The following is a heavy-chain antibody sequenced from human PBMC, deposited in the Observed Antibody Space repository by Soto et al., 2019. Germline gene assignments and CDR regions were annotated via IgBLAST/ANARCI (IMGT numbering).Heavy chain of an antibody. Sequence: QVQLQQWGAGLLKPSETLSLTCAVYGGSFSGYYWSWIRQPPGKGLEWIGEINHSGSTNYNPSLKSRVTISVDPSKNQFSLKLSSVTAADTAVYYCASERGRYCSGGSCYSAQGDYWGQGTLVTVSS. D-gene: IGHD2-15*01. CDR2: INHSGST. J-gene: IGHJ4*02. CDR3: ASERGRYCSGGSCYSAQGDY. V-gene: IGHV4-34*01. CDR1: GGSFSGYY.